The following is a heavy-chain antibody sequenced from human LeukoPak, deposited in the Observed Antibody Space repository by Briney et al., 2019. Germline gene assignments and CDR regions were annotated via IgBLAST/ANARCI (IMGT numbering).Heavy chain of an antibody. V-gene: IGHV3-7*01. D-gene: IGHD1-14*01. CDR3: ARSKSGGFDI. Sequence: PGGSLRVSCAASGFMLSSYWMSWVRQAPGKGLEWVANIKQDGSDKYYVDFARGRFTISRDNAKNSLYLQMNSLRAEDTALYYCARSKSGGFDIWGQGTMVTVSS. J-gene: IGHJ3*02. CDR1: GFMLSSYW. CDR2: IKQDGSDK.